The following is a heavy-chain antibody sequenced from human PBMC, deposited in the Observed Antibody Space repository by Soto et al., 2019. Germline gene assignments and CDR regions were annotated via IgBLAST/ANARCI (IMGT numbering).Heavy chain of an antibody. CDR3: ESHYDRWSGYLSPVDW. CDR2: IDTSGTKI. V-gene: IGHV3-11*01. CDR1: GYTFSDYY. J-gene: IGHJ4*02. Sequence: PGGSLRLSCAASGYTFSDYYMSWIRQAPGKGLEWISYIDTSGTKIYYADSVKGRFTITRDNAKNLLYLEMNSLRDEDTAVYYCESHYDRWSGYLSPVDWWVQGTLVTVSS. D-gene: IGHD3-3*01.